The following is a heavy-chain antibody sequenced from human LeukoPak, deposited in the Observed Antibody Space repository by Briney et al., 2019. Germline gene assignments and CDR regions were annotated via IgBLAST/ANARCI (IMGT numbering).Heavy chain of an antibody. CDR3: ARARGIAVAGTSEDY. CDR2: ISSSGSTI. D-gene: IGHD6-19*01. CDR1: GFTLSDYY. Sequence: GGSLRLSCAASGFTLSDYYMSWIRQAPGKGLEWVSYISSSGSTIYYADSVKGRFTISRDNAKNSLYLQMNSLRAEDTAVYYCARARGIAVAGTSEDYWGQGTLVTVSS. V-gene: IGHV3-11*01. J-gene: IGHJ4*02.